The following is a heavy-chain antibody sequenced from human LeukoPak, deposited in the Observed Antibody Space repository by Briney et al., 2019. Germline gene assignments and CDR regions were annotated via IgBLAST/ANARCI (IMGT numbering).Heavy chain of an antibody. CDR1: GYTFTGYY. V-gene: IGHV1-2*04. CDR3: AREGVDTAMATGYFDY. J-gene: IGHJ4*02. CDR2: INPNSGGT. Sequence: ASVNVSCKVSGYTFTGYYMHWVRQAPGQGLEWMGWINPNSGGTNYAQKFQGWVTMTRDTSISTAYMELSRLRSDDTAVYYCAREGVDTAMATGYFDYWGQGTLVTVSS. D-gene: IGHD5-18*01.